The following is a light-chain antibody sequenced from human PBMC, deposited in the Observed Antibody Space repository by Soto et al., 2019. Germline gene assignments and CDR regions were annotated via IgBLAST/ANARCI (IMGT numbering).Light chain of an antibody. CDR3: QQSYSTPRMYT. J-gene: IGKJ2*01. CDR2: AAS. V-gene: IGKV1-39*01. Sequence: DIQMTQSPSSLSASVGDRVTITCRASQSISSYLNWYQQKPGKAPKLLIYAASSLQSGVPSRFGGSGSGTDFTLTISSLQPEDFATYYCQQSYSTPRMYTFGQGTKLEIK. CDR1: QSISSY.